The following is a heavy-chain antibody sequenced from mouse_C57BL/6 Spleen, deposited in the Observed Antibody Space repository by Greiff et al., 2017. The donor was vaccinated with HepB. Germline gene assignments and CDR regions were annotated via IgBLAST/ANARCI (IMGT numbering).Heavy chain of an antibody. V-gene: IGHV1-81*01. J-gene: IGHJ4*01. Sequence: VQRVESGAELARPGASVKLSCKASGYTFTSYGISWVKQRTGQGLEWIGEIYPRSGNTYYNEQFKGKATLTADKSSSTAYMELRSLTSEDSAVYFCARFGSSYAMDYWGQGTSVTVSS. CDR1: GYTFTSYG. CDR2: IYPRSGNT. D-gene: IGHD1-1*01. CDR3: ARFGSSYAMDY.